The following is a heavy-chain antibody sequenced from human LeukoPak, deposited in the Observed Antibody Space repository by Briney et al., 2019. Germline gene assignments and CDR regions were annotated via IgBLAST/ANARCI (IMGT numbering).Heavy chain of an antibody. CDR3: ARVENYDFWSGYPNWFDP. J-gene: IGHJ5*02. V-gene: IGHV1-3*01. CDR1: GYTFTSYA. Sequence: ASVKVSCKASGYTFTSYAMHWVRQAPGQRLEWMGWINAGNGNTKYSQKFQGRVTITRDTSASTAYMELSSLRSEDTAVYYCARVENYDFWSGYPNWFDPWGQETLVTVSS. D-gene: IGHD3-3*01. CDR2: INAGNGNT.